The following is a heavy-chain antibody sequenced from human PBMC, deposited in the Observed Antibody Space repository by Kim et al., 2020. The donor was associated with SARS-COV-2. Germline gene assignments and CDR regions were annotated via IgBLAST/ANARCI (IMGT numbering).Heavy chain of an antibody. J-gene: IGHJ6*03. CDR3: ARRADVAAAGYYYYYMDV. V-gene: IGHV5-51*01. CDR1: GYSFTSYW. Sequence: GESLKISCKGSGYSFTSYWIGWVRQMPGKGLEWMGIIYPGDSDTRYSPSFQGQVTISADKSISTAYLQWSSLKASDTAMYYCARRADVAAAGYYYYYMDVWGKGTTVTVSS. CDR2: IYPGDSDT. D-gene: IGHD6-13*01.